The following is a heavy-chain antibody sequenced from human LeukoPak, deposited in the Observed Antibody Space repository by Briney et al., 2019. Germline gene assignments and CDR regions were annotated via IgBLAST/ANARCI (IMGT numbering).Heavy chain of an antibody. J-gene: IGHJ5*02. Sequence: SETLSLTCSVFGASISSNKWWGWARQSPAKGLEWIGEISQSGSTNYNPSLKSRVTISVDKSKNQFSLSLSFVTAADTGVYYCARGLGAGGSSDWFDPWGQGTLVTISS. CDR2: ISQSGST. V-gene: IGHV4-4*02. CDR3: ARGLGAGGSSDWFDP. CDR1: GASISSNKW. D-gene: IGHD3-10*01.